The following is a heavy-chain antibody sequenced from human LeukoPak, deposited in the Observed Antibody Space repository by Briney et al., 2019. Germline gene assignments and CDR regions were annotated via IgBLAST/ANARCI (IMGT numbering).Heavy chain of an antibody. V-gene: IGHV4-31*03. CDR2: CCWSGST. J-gene: IGHJ4*02. CDR3: ASVSMGGTYYYFDP. Sequence: PSETLSLTCTVSGRSISSGGYYWSWIRQHPGKGLEWIGYCCWSGSTYYIPSLKSRVTIPVDTSKNQFSLKSSSVTAADTAVYYCASVSMGGTYYYFDPWGQGSIVSVRS. D-gene: IGHD1-26*01. CDR1: GRSISSGGYY.